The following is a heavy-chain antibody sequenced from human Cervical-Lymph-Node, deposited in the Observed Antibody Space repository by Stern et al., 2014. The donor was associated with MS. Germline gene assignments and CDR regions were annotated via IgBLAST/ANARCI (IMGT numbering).Heavy chain of an antibody. Sequence: QMQLVQSGPEVKKPGTSVKVSCKASGFTFTSSAVQWVRQARGQRLEWIGWIVVGSGNTNYAQKFQERVTITRDMSTSTAYMELSSLRSEDTAVYYCAADLSADYLSFDYWGQGTLVTVSS. J-gene: IGHJ4*02. D-gene: IGHD3-10*01. V-gene: IGHV1-58*01. CDR2: IVVGSGNT. CDR3: AADLSADYLSFDY. CDR1: GFTFTSSA.